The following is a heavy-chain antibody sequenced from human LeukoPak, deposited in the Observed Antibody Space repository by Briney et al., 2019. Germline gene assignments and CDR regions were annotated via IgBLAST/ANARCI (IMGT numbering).Heavy chain of an antibody. CDR1: GTSISSYY. D-gene: IGHD3-22*01. V-gene: IGHV4-59*01. CDR3: ASSYDSSGYSYYFDY. J-gene: IGHJ4*02. CDR2: IFHSGST. Sequence: SETLSLTCTVSGTSISSYYWSWIRQPPGKGLEWIGYIFHSGSTNHNPSLKSRVTISQDPSKNQFSLKLSSVTAADTAVYYCASSYDSSGYSYYFDYWGQGTLVTVSS.